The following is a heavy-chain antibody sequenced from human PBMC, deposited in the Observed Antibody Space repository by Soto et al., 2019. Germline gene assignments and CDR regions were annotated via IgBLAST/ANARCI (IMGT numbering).Heavy chain of an antibody. Sequence: EVQLVETGGGLIQPGGSLRLSGAASGFTVSSNYMSWVRQAPGKGLEWVSVIYSGGSTYYADSVKGRFTISRDNSKNTLYLQMNSLRAEDTDVYYCARAPLIQLWDWGQGTLVTVSS. D-gene: IGHD5-18*01. CDR3: ARAPLIQLWD. CDR1: GFTVSSNY. CDR2: IYSGGST. J-gene: IGHJ4*02. V-gene: IGHV3-53*02.